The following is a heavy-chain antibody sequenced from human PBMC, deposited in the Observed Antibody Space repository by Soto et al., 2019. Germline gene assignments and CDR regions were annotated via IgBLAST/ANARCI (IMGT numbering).Heavy chain of an antibody. CDR3: ARDIRYYDSSGYYFISDY. J-gene: IGHJ4*02. D-gene: IGHD3-22*01. Sequence: SETLSLTCTVSCGSIISYYWSWIRQPAGKGLEWIGRIYTSGSTNYNPSLKSRVTMSVDTSKNQFSLKLSSVTAADTAVYYCARDIRYYDSSGYYFISDYWGQGTLVTVSS. CDR1: CGSIISYY. V-gene: IGHV4-4*07. CDR2: IYTSGST.